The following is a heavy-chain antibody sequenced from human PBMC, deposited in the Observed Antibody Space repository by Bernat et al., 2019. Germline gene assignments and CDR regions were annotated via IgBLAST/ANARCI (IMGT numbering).Heavy chain of an antibody. CDR3: ASSGHYYSYGMDV. CDR2: ISGSSNYI. CDR1: GFTFSSYS. V-gene: IGHV3-21*01. Sequence: EVQLVESGGGLVKPGGSLRLSCAASGFTFSSYSMNWVRQAPGKGLEWVSSISGSSNYIYYADSVKGRFTISRDNAKNSLYLQMNSLRAEDTAVYYCASSGHYYSYGMDVWGQGTTVTVSS. J-gene: IGHJ6*02.